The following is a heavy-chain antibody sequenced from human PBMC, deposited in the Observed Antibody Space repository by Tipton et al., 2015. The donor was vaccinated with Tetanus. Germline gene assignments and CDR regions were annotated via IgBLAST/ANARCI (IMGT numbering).Heavy chain of an antibody. Sequence: QLVQSGPEVKPSGTLSLTCNVSGGSITSYFWSWIRQAPGKGLEWIGYIYSSGSTNYNPSLKSRVTMSVDTARNQISLKLTSVSAADTAVYYCARAAIQLFDQWGQGIPVIVSS. J-gene: IGHJ4*02. CDR2: IYSSGST. CDR1: GGSITSYF. V-gene: IGHV4-59*01. CDR3: ARAAIQLFDQ. D-gene: IGHD5-18*01.